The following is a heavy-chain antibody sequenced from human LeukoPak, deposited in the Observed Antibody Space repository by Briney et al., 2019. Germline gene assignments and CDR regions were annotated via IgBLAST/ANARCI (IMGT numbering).Heavy chain of an antibody. V-gene: IGHV3-7*01. J-gene: IGHJ4*02. CDR3: ASEYSSGFYDY. CDR2: IKQDGSEK. Sequence: GGSLRLSCAASGFTFSSYWMSWVRQAPGKGLEWVANIKQDGSEKYYVDSAKGRFTISRDNAKNSLYLQMNSLRAEDTAVYYCASEYSSGFYDYWGQGTLVTVSS. CDR1: GFTFSSYW. D-gene: IGHD6-19*01.